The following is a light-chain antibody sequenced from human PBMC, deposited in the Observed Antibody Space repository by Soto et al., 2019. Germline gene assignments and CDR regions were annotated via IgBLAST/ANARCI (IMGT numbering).Light chain of an antibody. CDR3: TSYTSSNTLV. CDR1: SSDVGGYNY. V-gene: IGLV2-14*01. J-gene: IGLJ3*02. Sequence: QSVLTQPASVSGSPGQSIHIPCTGTSSDVGGYNYVSWYQQHAGKAPKLMIYEVSNRPSGVSNRVSGSRSDNTAYLTISELQAEDEADYYCTSYTSSNTLVFGGGTQLTVL. CDR2: EVS.